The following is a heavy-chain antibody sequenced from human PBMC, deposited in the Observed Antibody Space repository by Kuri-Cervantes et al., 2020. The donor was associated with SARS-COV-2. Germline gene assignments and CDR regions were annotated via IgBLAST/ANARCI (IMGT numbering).Heavy chain of an antibody. CDR2: ISGSGGST. CDR3: AKEGFFYGSERHFDY. D-gene: IGHD3-10*01. J-gene: IGHJ4*02. Sequence: GESLKISCAASGFTFSSYAMSWVRQAPGKGLEWVSAISGSGGSTYYADSVKGRFTISRDDSKNTLYLQMNSLRAEDTAVYYCAKEGFFYGSERHFDYWGQGTLVTVSS. CDR1: GFTFSSYA. V-gene: IGHV3-23*01.